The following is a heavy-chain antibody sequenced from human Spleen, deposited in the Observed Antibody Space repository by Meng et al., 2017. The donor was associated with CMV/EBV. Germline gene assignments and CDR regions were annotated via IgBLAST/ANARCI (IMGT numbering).Heavy chain of an antibody. D-gene: IGHD2-8*01. CDR2: ISSSSSYI. V-gene: IGHV3-21*01. CDR1: EFTFSSYS. J-gene: IGHJ6*02. CDR3: ARDRPRMGYYYYYDMDV. Sequence: GESLKISCAASEFTFSSYSMNWVRQAPGKGLEWVSSISSSSSYIYYTDSVKGRFTISRDNAKNSLYLQMNSLSAEDTAVYYCARDRPRMGYYYYYDMDVWGQGTTVTVSS.